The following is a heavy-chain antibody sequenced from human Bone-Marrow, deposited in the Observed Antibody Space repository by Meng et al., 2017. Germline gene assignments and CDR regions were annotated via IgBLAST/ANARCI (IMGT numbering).Heavy chain of an antibody. J-gene: IGHJ5*02. D-gene: IGHD3-22*01. V-gene: IGHV4-31*03. CDR3: ARYVFDSSSLYSNWFDP. CDR1: GGSISSGTYY. CDR2: IHYSGST. Sequence: QVQLQESGPGLVKPSQTLSLTCTASGGSISSGTYYWGWLRQLPGKGLEWIAYIHYSGSTYYSPSLKSRVTISVDTSKNQLSLKLSSMTAADTAVYYCARYVFDSSSLYSNWFDPWGQGTLVTVSS.